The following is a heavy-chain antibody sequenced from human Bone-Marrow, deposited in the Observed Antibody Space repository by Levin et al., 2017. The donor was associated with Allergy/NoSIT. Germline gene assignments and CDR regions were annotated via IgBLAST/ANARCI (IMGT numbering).Heavy chain of an antibody. CDR1: GFTFSNNA. CDR3: AKEARDAFDM. J-gene: IGHJ3*02. Sequence: AGGSLRLSCAASGFTFSNNAMSWVRQAPGKGPEWVSSISGSGRSTYYADSVRGRFTISRDNSKNTLYVQMNSLTAEDTAVYYCAKEARDAFDMRGQGTVVSVYS. V-gene: IGHV3-23*01. CDR2: ISGSGRST.